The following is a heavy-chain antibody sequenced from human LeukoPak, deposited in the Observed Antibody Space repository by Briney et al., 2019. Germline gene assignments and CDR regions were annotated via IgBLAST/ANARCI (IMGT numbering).Heavy chain of an antibody. Sequence: GESLKISCKGSGYSFTSHWIAWVRQMPGKGLEWMGIIYPGDSDTRYSPSFQGQVTISADKSISTAYLQWNSLKASDTAMYYCARHAVRDGYNRHNDYWGQGTLVTVSS. CDR3: ARHAVRDGYNRHNDY. CDR2: IYPGDSDT. D-gene: IGHD5-24*01. J-gene: IGHJ4*02. CDR1: GYSFTSHW. V-gene: IGHV5-51*01.